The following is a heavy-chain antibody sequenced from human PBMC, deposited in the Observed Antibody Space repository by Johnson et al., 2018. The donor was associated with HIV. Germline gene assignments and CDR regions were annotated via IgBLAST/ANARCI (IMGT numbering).Heavy chain of an antibody. D-gene: IGHD2-21*01. CDR2: INSDGSST. J-gene: IGHJ3*02. Sequence: SGGSLRLSCAASGFTFSSYWMHWVRQAPGKGLVWVSRINSDGSSTSYADSVKGRFTISRDNAKNTLYLQMNSLRAEDTAVCDCARGGGCGGECYSGYDAFDIWGQGTMVTVSS. CDR3: ARGGGCGGECYSGYDAFDI. V-gene: IGHV3-74*01. CDR1: GFTFSSYW.